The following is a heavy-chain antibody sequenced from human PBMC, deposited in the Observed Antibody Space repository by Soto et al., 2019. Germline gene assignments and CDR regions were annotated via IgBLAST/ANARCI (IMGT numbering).Heavy chain of an antibody. CDR3: AKDRGYGDYYYYHGMDV. CDR2: ISYDGSNK. CDR1: GFTFSSYG. Sequence: GGSLRLSCAASGFTFSSYGMHWVRQAPGKGLEWVAVISYDGSNKYYADSVKVRFTIYRDNSKNTLYLQMNSLRAEDTAVYYCAKDRGYGDYYYYHGMDVWGQGTTVTVSS. J-gene: IGHJ6*02. D-gene: IGHD4-17*01. V-gene: IGHV3-30*18.